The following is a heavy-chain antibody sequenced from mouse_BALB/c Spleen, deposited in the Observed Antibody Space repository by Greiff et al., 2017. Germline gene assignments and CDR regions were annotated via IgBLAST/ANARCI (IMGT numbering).Heavy chain of an antibody. Sequence: DVKLQESGPGLVKPSQSLSLTCTVTGYSITSDYAWNWIRQFPGNKLEWMGYISYSGSTSYNPSLKSRISITRDTSKNQFFLQLNSVTTEDTATYYCARFEGYDGGYYAMDYWGQGTSVTVSS. V-gene: IGHV3-2*02. CDR2: ISYSGST. CDR3: ARFEGYDGGYYAMDY. CDR1: GYSITSDYA. D-gene: IGHD2-2*01. J-gene: IGHJ4*01.